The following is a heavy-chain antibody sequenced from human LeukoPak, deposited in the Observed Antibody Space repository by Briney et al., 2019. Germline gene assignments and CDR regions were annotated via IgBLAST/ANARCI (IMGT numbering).Heavy chain of an antibody. J-gene: IGHJ4*02. CDR1: GESFSEYY. CDR2: IKSKTDGGTT. CDR3: TTDRSGYDILTGYYSTDY. D-gene: IGHD3-9*01. V-gene: IGHV3-15*01. Sequence: ETLSLTCAVYGESFSEYYWSWIRQAPGKGLEWVGRIKSKTDGGTTDYAAPVKGRFTISRDDSKNTLYLQMNSLKTEDTAVYYCTTDRSGYDILTGYYSTDYWGQGTLVTVSS.